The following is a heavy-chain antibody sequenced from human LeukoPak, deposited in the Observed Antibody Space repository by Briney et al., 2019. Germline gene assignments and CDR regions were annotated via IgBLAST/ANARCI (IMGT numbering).Heavy chain of an antibody. V-gene: IGHV3-23*01. CDR3: AKMGAKVLANNFDY. J-gene: IGHJ4*02. CDR1: GFTFSNFA. CDR2: ISGGGAST. Sequence: GGSLRLSCVASGFTFSNFAMSWVRQAPGKGLEWVSSISGGGASTYYADSVKGRFTTSRDNSKNTLYLQMNSLGAEDTAVYYCAKMGAKVLANNFDYWGQGTLGTVSP. D-gene: IGHD5-12*01.